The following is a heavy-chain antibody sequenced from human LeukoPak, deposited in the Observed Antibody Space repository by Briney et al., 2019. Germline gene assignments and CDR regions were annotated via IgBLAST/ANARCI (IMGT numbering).Heavy chain of an antibody. D-gene: IGHD2-2*01. J-gene: IGHJ4*02. CDR3: AKDTRKPAAMFDY. Sequence: GGCLRLSCAASGFTFSIYAMHWDRQAPSKGLEWDAVKSNARSNKYYADSVKVRFTISRDKSKNTLYRQMNSLRAEDTAVYYCAKDTRKPAAMFDYWGQGTLVTVSS. CDR2: KSNARSNK. V-gene: IGHV3-30*18. CDR1: GFTFSIYA.